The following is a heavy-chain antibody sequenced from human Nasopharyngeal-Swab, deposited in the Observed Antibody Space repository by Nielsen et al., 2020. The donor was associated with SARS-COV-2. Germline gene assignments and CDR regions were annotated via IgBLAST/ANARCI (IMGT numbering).Heavy chain of an antibody. D-gene: IGHD5-12*01. V-gene: IGHV3-48*03. J-gene: IGHJ4*02. CDR3: ARGGYSGYF. CDR2: ISSSGSTI. CDR1: GFTFSSYE. Sequence: GGSLRLSCAASGFTFSSYEPNWVRQAPGKGLEWVSYISSSGSTIYYPDSVKGRFTISRDNAKNSLYLQSNSLGAEHTAVYYCARGGYSGYFWGQGTLVTVSS.